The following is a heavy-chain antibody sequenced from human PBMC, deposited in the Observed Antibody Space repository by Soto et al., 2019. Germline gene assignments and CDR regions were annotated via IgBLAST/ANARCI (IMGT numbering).Heavy chain of an antibody. Sequence: GEALKISCKGSGYSFSNYWIGWVRQMSGKGLEWMAITFPGNSETRYSPSFQGHVTISVDRSISTAYLQWSSLKASDTALYYCARSRYYDTTGYYPFYYYYYGMDVWGQGTTVTVSS. J-gene: IGHJ6*02. CDR2: TFPGNSET. V-gene: IGHV5-51*01. D-gene: IGHD3-22*01. CDR1: GYSFSNYW. CDR3: ARSRYYDTTGYYPFYYYYYGMDV.